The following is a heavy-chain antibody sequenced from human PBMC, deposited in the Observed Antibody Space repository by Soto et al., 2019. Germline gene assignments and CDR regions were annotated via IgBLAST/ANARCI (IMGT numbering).Heavy chain of an antibody. Sequence: HVQLQESGPGLVKPSDTRSLTCTVSGVAINSDYWTWIRQPPRMGLEWIGNIYYSGITDYNPSLPRRGRTSVDTSRNQLSLSLTSVPAADTALYYCARIRIVTGHWYFDPWGQGALVTVSS. D-gene: IGHD1-20*01. CDR3: ARIRIVTGHWYFDP. V-gene: IGHV4-59*01. CDR1: GVAINSDY. J-gene: IGHJ5*02. CDR2: IYYSGIT.